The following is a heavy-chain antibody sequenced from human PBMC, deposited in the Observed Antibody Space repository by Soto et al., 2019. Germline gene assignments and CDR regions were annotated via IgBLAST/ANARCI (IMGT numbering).Heavy chain of an antibody. D-gene: IGHD3-3*01. CDR3: ARAPSKDFWRFSDYGMDV. J-gene: IGHJ6*02. V-gene: IGHV3-23*01. Sequence: GGSLRLSCAASGFTFSSYAMSWVRQAPGKGLEWVSAISGSGGSTYYADSVKGRFTISRDNSKNTLYLQMSSLRAEDTAVYYCARAPSKDFWRFSDYGMDVWGQGTTVTVSS. CDR1: GFTFSSYA. CDR2: ISGSGGST.